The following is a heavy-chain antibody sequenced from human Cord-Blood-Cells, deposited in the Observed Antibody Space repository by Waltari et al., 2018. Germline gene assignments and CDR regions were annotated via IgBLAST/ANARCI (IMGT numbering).Heavy chain of an antibody. CDR1: GGSISSSSYY. CDR3: ATFAYCGGDCYIFDY. V-gene: IGHV4-39*01. D-gene: IGHD2-21*01. CDR2: IYYSGST. J-gene: IGHJ4*02. Sequence: QLQLQESGPGLVKPSETLSLTCTVSGGSISSSSYYWGWTLQPPGKGLEWIGSIYYSGSTYYNPSLKSRVTISVDTSKNQFSLKLSSVTAADTAVYYCATFAYCGGDCYIFDYWGQGTLVTVSS.